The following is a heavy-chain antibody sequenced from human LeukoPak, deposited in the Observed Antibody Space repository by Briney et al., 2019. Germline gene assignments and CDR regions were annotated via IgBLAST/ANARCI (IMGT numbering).Heavy chain of an antibody. D-gene: IGHD5-18*01. CDR3: ARGLDTAMVLALDY. CDR1: GYTFTGYY. CDR2: INPNSGGT. J-gene: IGHJ4*02. V-gene: IGHV1-2*02. Sequence: GASVKVSCKASGYTFTGYYMHWVRQAPGQGLEWMGGINPNSGGTDYAQKFQGRVTMTRDTSISTAYMERSRLRPDDTAVYYGARGLDTAMVLALDYSGQGRLVTVSS.